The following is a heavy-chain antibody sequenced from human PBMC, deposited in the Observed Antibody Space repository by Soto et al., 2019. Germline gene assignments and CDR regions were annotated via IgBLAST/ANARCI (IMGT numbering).Heavy chain of an antibody. J-gene: IGHJ4*02. CDR1: GGSISSYD. CDR3: ARVQSSDWYGPDY. CDR2: ISYSGST. Sequence: SETLSLTCTVSGGSISSYDWSWIRQPPGKGLEWIGYISYSGSTNYNPSLKSRVTISVDTSKNQFSLKLSSVTAADTAVYYCARVQSSDWYGPDYWGRGTLVTVSS. V-gene: IGHV4-59*01. D-gene: IGHD6-19*01.